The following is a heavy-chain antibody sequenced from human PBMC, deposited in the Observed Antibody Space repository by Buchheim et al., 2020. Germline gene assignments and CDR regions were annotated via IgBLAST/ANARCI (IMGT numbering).Heavy chain of an antibody. J-gene: IGHJ4*02. CDR2: TYNGVTT. CDR3: ARAGYYDSRGYLGDFDY. D-gene: IGHD3-22*01. CDR1: GGSISSGGYY. V-gene: IGHV4-31*03. Sequence: VQLQESGPGLVKPSQTLSLTCTVSGGSISSGGYYWNWIRHHPGKGLEWIGYTYNGVTTHYNPSLRSRLIISVDKSENQFSLKLSSVTAADTAVYYCARAGYYDSRGYLGDFDYWGQGTL.